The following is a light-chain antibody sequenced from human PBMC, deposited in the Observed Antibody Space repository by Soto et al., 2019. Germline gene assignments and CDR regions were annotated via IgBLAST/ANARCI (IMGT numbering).Light chain of an antibody. CDR3: SSYTSSSTLHYV. Sequence: QCVLTQPASVSGSPRQSIPISCTGTSSEVGGYNYVSWYQQHPGKAPKLMIYDVSNRPSGVSNRFSGSKSGNTASLTISGLQAEDEADYYCSSYTSSSTLHYVFGTGTKVTVL. CDR2: DVS. J-gene: IGLJ1*01. V-gene: IGLV2-14*01. CDR1: SSEVGGYNY.